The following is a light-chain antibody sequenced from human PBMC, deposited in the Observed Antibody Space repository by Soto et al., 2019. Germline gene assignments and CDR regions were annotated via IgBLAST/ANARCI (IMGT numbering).Light chain of an antibody. CDR1: QSVSSW. Sequence: DIQMTQSPSTLSAFVGDRVTITCRASQSVSSWLAWYQQKPGKAPKLLNSKASTLESGVPSRFSGSESGTEFTLTITSLQPDDSARYYCQQYHSHSSFGQGTKLEIK. J-gene: IGKJ2*01. V-gene: IGKV1-5*03. CDR2: KAS. CDR3: QQYHSHSS.